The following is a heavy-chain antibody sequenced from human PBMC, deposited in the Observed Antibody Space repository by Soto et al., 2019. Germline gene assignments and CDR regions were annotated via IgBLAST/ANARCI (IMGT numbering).Heavy chain of an antibody. CDR1: GGSISSGGYY. J-gene: IGHJ4*02. Sequence: SETLSLTCTVSGGSISSGGYYWSWIRQHPGKGLEWIGYIYYSGSTYYNPSLKSRVTISVETSKNQFSLKLSSVTAADTAVYYCARDSVAVAGRGLDYWGQGTLVTVSS. D-gene: IGHD6-19*01. CDR2: IYYSGST. CDR3: ARDSVAVAGRGLDY. V-gene: IGHV4-31*03.